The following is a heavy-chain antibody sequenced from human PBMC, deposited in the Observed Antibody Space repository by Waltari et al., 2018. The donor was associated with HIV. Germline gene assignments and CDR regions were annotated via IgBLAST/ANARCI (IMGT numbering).Heavy chain of an antibody. CDR2: IYYSGNT. Sequence: QVQLQESGPGLVKPSETLSLTGTVSGGSISTYYWSWIRQPPGKGLEWIGYIYYSGNTNYNPSLQSRVTISVDTSKNQFSLKLSSVTAADTAIYYCARLPADWGQGTLVTVSS. CDR3: ARLPAD. CDR1: GGSISTYY. J-gene: IGHJ4*02. V-gene: IGHV4-59*01.